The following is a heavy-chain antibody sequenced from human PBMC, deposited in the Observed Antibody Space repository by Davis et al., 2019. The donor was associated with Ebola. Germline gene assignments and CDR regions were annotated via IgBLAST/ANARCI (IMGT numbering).Heavy chain of an antibody. J-gene: IGHJ6*02. CDR1: GGTFISYV. CDR2: IIPILGIA. CDR3: ARGIVYSYGSNYYGMDV. V-gene: IGHV1-69*04. Sequence: AASVKVSCKASGGTFISYVISWVRQAPGQGLEWMGRIIPILGIANYAQKLQGRVTMTTDTSTSTAYMELRSLRSDDTAVYYCARGIVYSYGSNYYGMDVWGQGTTVTVSS. D-gene: IGHD5-18*01.